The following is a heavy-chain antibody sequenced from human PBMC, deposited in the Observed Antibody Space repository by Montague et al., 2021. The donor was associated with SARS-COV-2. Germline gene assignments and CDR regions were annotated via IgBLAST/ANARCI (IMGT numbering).Heavy chain of an antibody. Sequence: SETLSLTCTVSGGSVSSISSHWGWIRQPPGKGLEYIGSFYYAGGTKSNPSLKSRVTISVDTSNDQFSLKMNSVTAADTAVYFCARLYCSSFDYWGQGTLVTVSS. CDR2: FYYAGGT. CDR1: GGSVSSISSH. V-gene: IGHV4-39*01. D-gene: IGHD1-26*01. CDR3: ARLYCSSFDY. J-gene: IGHJ4*02.